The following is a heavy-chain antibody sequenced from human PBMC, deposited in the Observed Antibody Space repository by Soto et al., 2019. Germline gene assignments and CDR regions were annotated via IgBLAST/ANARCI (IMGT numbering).Heavy chain of an antibody. J-gene: IGHJ4*02. CDR3: TTVECDYVWGSYRYSRAY. D-gene: IGHD3-16*02. Sequence: GGSLRLSCAASGFTFSNAWMSWVRQAPGKGLEWVGRIKSKTDGGTTDYAAPVKGRFTISRDDSKNTLYLQMNSLKTEDTAVYYCTTVECDYVWGSYRYSRAYWGQGTLVTVSS. CDR2: IKSKTDGGTT. CDR1: GFTFSNAW. V-gene: IGHV3-15*01.